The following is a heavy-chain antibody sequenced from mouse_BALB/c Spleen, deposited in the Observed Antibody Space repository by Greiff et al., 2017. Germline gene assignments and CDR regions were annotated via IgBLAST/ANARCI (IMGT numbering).Heavy chain of an antibody. CDR2: ISYDGSN. V-gene: IGHV3-6*02. CDR3: ASLLSSYWYFDV. D-gene: IGHD1-1*01. J-gene: IGHJ1*01. CDR1: GYSITSGYY. Sequence: EVQLQESGPGLVKPSQSLSLTCSVTGYSITSGYYWNWIRQFPGNKLEWMGYISYDGSNNYNPSLKNRISITRDTSKNQFFLKLNSVTTEDTATYYCASLLSSYWYFDVWGAGTTVTVSS.